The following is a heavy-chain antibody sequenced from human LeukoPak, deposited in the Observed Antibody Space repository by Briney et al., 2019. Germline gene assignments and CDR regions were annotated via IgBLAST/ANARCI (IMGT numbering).Heavy chain of an antibody. CDR1: GFTFSSYA. Sequence: GGSLRLSCAATGFTFSSYAVSWVRQAPGKGLEWVSSLSGSGAGTYYVDSVKGRFTISRDSSKNTLYLQMDSLRAEDTAVYYCARGTAFDIWGQGTMVTVSS. V-gene: IGHV3-23*01. CDR3: ARGTAFDI. J-gene: IGHJ3*02. CDR2: LSGSGAGT.